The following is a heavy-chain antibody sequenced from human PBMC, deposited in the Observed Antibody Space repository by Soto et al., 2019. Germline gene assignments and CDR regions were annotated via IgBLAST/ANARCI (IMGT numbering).Heavy chain of an antibody. Sequence: GAPLKISCKGSGYRYTSYRISRVSQMTGKGQEWMGRIDPSDSYTHYSPSFQGHVTISADKSISTAYLQWSSLKASDTAMYYCARLESDDYSYRDYGMDVWGQGTTITAP. V-gene: IGHV5-10-1*01. CDR1: GYRYTSYR. J-gene: IGHJ6*02. D-gene: IGHD2-21*01. CDR2: IDPSDSYT. CDR3: ARLESDDYSYRDYGMDV.